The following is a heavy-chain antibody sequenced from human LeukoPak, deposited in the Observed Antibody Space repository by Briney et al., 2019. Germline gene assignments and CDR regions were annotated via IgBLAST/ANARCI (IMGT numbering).Heavy chain of an antibody. CDR3: ANLLLWFGELSDLNWFDP. CDR1: GFTFSSYA. V-gene: IGHV3-23*01. J-gene: IGHJ5*02. Sequence: GGSLRLSCAASGFTFSSYAMSWVRQASGKGLEWVSAISGSGGSTYYADSVKGRFTISRDNSKNTLYLQMNSLRAEDTAVYYCANLLLWFGELSDLNWFDPWGQGTLVTVSS. D-gene: IGHD3-10*01. CDR2: ISGSGGST.